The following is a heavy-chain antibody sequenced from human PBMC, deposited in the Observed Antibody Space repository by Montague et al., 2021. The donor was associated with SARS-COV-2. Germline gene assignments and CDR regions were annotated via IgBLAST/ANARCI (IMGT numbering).Heavy chain of an antibody. J-gene: IGHJ6*02. CDR2: NEYSGST. V-gene: IGHV4-38-2*02. CDR1: GYSISSGYY. CDR3: ARDITLGMDV. Sequence: SETLSLTCIVSGYSISSGYYWGWVRQTPGKGLEWLGFNEYSGSTYYNPSLNTRVTMSLDTSKNQFSLQLTSVTAADTALYYCARDITLGMDVWGRGTTVTVSS.